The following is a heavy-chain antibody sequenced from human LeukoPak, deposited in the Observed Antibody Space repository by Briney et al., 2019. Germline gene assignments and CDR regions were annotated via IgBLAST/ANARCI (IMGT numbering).Heavy chain of an antibody. Sequence: PSETLSLTCTVSGGSISSSSYYWGWIRQPPGKGLEWIGNIFYSGTTYYNPSLKSRVTISVDTSKNQFSLKLSSVTAADTAVYYCAPLSSGWYYDYWGQGTLVTVSS. V-gene: IGHV4-39*01. CDR3: APLSSGWYYDY. J-gene: IGHJ4*02. CDR1: GGSISSSSYY. D-gene: IGHD6-19*01. CDR2: IFYSGTT.